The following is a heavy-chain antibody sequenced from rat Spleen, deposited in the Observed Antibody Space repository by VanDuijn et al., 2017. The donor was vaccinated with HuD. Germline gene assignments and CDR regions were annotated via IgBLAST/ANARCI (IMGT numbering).Heavy chain of an antibody. CDR2: MRYDGDT. CDR3: ARDHNSGALGY. Sequence: QVQLKESGPGLVQPSQTLSLTCTVSGFSLTGNNVHWVRQPPGKGLEWMGRMRYDGDTYYNSALKSRLSISRDTSKSQVFLKMSSLQTEDSATYYCARDHNSGALGYWGQGVMVTVSS. CDR1: GFSLTGNN. J-gene: IGHJ2*01. V-gene: IGHV2S30*01. D-gene: IGHD1-1*01.